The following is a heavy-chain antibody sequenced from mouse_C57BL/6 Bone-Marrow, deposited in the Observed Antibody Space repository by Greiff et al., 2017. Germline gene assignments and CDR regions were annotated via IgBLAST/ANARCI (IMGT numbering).Heavy chain of an antibody. CDR2: ILPGSGST. CDR3: AREGYYSSSYDYFDY. D-gene: IGHD1-1*01. J-gene: IGHJ2*01. V-gene: IGHV1-9*01. CDR1: GYTFTGYW. Sequence: VKLVESGAELMKPGSSVKLSCKATGYTFTGYWIEWVKQRPVHGLEWIGEILPGSGSTNYNEKFKGKATFTADTSSNTAYMQLSSLTTEDSDIYYCAREGYYSSSYDYFDYWGQGTTLTVSA.